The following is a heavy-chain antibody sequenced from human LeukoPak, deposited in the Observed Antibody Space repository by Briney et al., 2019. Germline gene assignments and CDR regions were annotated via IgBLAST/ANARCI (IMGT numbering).Heavy chain of an antibody. Sequence: KPGGSLRLSCAASGFTFSSYSMNWVRQAPGKGLEWVSSISSSSSYIYYADSVKGRFTISRDNAKNSLYLHMNSLRVEDTAVYYCARDLGIVVVPAATFYFDYWGQGALVTVSS. CDR1: GFTFSSYS. CDR3: ARDLGIVVVPAATFYFDY. CDR2: ISSSSSYI. D-gene: IGHD2-2*01. V-gene: IGHV3-21*01. J-gene: IGHJ4*02.